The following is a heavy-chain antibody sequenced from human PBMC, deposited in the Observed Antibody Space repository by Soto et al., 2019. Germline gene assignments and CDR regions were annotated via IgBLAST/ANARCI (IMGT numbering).Heavy chain of an antibody. J-gene: IGHJ4*02. CDR2: ISGSGGST. CDR3: AKEEKNTVAGIVGVVDY. D-gene: IGHD6-19*01. V-gene: IGHV3-23*01. Sequence: GGSLRLSCAASGFTFSSYAMSWVRQAPGKGLEWVSAISGSGGSTYYADSVKGRFTISRDNSKNTLYLQMNSLRAEDTAVYYCAKEEKNTVAGIVGVVDYWGQGTLVTVSS. CDR1: GFTFSSYA.